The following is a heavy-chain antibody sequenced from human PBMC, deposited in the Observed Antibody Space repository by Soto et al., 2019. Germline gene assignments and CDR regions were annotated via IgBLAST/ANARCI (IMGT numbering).Heavy chain of an antibody. D-gene: IGHD2-2*02. CDR3: ARAHCSSTSCYTFYYYYGMDV. CDR1: GDSVSSNSAA. V-gene: IGHV6-1*01. J-gene: IGHJ6*02. CDR2: TYYRSKWYN. Sequence: PSQTRSLTCAISGDSVSSNSAAWNWIRQSPSRGLEWLGRTYYRSKWYNDYAVCVESRITINPDTSKNQFSPPLNSVTPEDTAVYYCARAHCSSTSCYTFYYYYGMDVWRRGTTVIVSS.